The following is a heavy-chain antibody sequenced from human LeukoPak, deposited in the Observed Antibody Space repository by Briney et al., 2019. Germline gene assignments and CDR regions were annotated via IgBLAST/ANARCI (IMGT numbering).Heavy chain of an antibody. J-gene: IGHJ4*02. CDR1: GGSFSGYY. D-gene: IGHD1-26*01. CDR3: ARRSSFGIVGAIDY. V-gene: IGHV4-34*01. CDR2: TNHSGST. Sequence: SETLSLTCAVYGGSFSGYYWSWIRQPPGKGLDWIGETNHSGSTNYNPSLKSRVTISVDTSKNQFSLKLSSVTSAYTAVYYCARRSSFGIVGAIDYWGQETLVTVSS.